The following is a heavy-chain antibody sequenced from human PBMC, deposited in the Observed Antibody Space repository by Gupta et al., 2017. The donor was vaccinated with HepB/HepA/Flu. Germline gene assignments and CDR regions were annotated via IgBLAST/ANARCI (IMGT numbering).Heavy chain of an antibody. CDR1: GFAFSSYA. CDR3: AKDRISGFDS. V-gene: IGHV3-30*18. D-gene: IGHD2/OR15-2a*01. Sequence: QVQLIESGGGVVQPGKSLRLSCEASGFAFSSYAMHWVRQTPDMRLEWVALVSYNGRNQDYGDSVKGRFTISRNNSKNMVYLQMNSLRTEDTAVYYCAKDRISGFDSWGQGILVIVSS. CDR2: VSYNGRNQ. J-gene: IGHJ4*02.